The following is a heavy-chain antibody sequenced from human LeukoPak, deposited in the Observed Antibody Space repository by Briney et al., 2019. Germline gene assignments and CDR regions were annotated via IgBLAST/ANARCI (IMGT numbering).Heavy chain of an antibody. V-gene: IGHV1-8*01. J-gene: IGHJ4*02. CDR1: GYTFTSYD. D-gene: IGHD3-22*01. CDR2: MNPNSGNT. CDR3: ARLVGDSSGYYFDY. Sequence: ASVKVSCKASGYTFTSYDINWVRQATGQGLEWMGWMNPNSGNTGYAQKFQGRVTMTRNTSISTAYMELSSLRSEDTAVYYCARLVGDSSGYYFDYWGQGTLVTVSS.